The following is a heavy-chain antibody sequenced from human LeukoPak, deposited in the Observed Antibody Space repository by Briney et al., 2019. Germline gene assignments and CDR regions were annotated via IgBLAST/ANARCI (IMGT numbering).Heavy chain of an antibody. D-gene: IGHD1-26*01. Sequence: PGGSLRLSCAASGFTFSDYYMNWIRQAPGKGLEWVSYISSSGSTIYYADSVKGRFTISRDNAKNSLYLQMNSLRADDTAVYYCARVEKKLIVVSTNHWFDPWGQGTLVTVSS. J-gene: IGHJ5*02. V-gene: IGHV3-11*04. CDR1: GFTFSDYY. CDR2: ISSSGSTI. CDR3: ARVEKKLIVVSTNHWFDP.